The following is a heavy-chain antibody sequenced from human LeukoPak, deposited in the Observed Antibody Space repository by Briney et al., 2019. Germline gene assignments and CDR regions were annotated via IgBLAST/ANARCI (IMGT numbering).Heavy chain of an antibody. Sequence: ASVKVSCKASGYTFTSYYMHWVRQAPGQGLEWMGWINPNSGGTNYAQKFQGRVTMTRDTSISTAYMELSRLRSDDTAVYYCARVIAVAGTLSYWGQGTLVTVSS. V-gene: IGHV1-2*02. J-gene: IGHJ4*02. CDR3: ARVIAVAGTLSY. D-gene: IGHD6-19*01. CDR1: GYTFTSYY. CDR2: INPNSGGT.